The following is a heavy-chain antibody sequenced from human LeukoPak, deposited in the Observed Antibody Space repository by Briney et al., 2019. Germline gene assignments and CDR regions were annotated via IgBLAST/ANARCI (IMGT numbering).Heavy chain of an antibody. CDR2: IFASGST. CDR1: GSSISSYH. D-gene: IGHD6-13*01. J-gene: IGHJ5*02. CDR3: ARDSDGAAQFDP. V-gene: IGHV4-4*07. Sequence: SETLSLTCTVSGSSISSYHWSWIRQPAGKGLEWIGHIFASGSTNYNPSLKSRATISVDKSKNQFSLKLSSVTAADTAVYYCARDSDGAAQFDPWGQGTLVNVSS.